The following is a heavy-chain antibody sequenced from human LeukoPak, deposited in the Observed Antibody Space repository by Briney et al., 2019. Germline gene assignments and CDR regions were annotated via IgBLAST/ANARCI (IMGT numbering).Heavy chain of an antibody. CDR1: GYTLTELS. D-gene: IGHD1-20*01. V-gene: IGHV1-24*01. Sequence: ASVKVSCKVSGYTLTELSMHWVRQAPGKGLEWMGGFDPEDGETIYAQKFQGRVTMTRDTSTSTVYMELSSLRSEDTAVYYCARGGITGTGYYYYGMDVWGQGTTVTVSS. CDR2: FDPEDGET. CDR3: ARGGITGTGYYYYGMDV. J-gene: IGHJ6*02.